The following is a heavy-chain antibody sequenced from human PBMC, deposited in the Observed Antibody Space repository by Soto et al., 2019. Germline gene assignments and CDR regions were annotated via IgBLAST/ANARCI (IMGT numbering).Heavy chain of an antibody. V-gene: IGHV3-11*05. Sequence: QVQLVESGGGLVKPGGCLRLSCAASGFTFSDYYMSWIRQAPGKGLEWVSYISSSGSDTNYADSVQGRFTVSRDNAKNSLYLQMNSLRADDTAVYYCARILRGYSGYSGYWGQGTLVAVSS. CDR1: GFTFSDYY. J-gene: IGHJ4*02. CDR3: ARILRGYSGYSGY. CDR2: ISSSGSDT. D-gene: IGHD5-12*01.